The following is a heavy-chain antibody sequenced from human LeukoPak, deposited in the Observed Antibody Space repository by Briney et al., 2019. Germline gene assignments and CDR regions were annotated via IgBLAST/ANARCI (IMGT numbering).Heavy chain of an antibody. V-gene: IGHV4-34*01. CDR3: ARDDLMTISDY. D-gene: IGHD4/OR15-4a*01. J-gene: IGHJ4*02. CDR1: GGSGYY. CDR2: INHSGST. Sequence: SETLSLTCAVYGGSGYYWSWIRQPPGKGLEWIGEINHSGSTYYNPSLKSRVTISVDTSKNQFSLKLTSVTAADTAVYYCARDDLMTISDYWGQGTLVTVSS.